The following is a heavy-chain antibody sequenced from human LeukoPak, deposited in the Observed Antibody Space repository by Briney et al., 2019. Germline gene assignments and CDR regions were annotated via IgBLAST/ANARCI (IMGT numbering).Heavy chain of an antibody. D-gene: IGHD3-22*01. Sequence: PGGSLRLSCAASGFTFSSYSMNWVRQAPGKGLEWASSISGDSTYIYYADSVKGRFTISRDNAKNSLFLQMNSLRAEDTAVYYCARPSPESNYYDSSGDFDYWGQGTLVTVSS. J-gene: IGHJ4*02. CDR1: GFTFSSYS. CDR2: ISGDSTYI. V-gene: IGHV3-21*01. CDR3: ARPSPESNYYDSSGDFDY.